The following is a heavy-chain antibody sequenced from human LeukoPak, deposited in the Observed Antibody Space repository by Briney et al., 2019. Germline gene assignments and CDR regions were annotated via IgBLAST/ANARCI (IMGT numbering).Heavy chain of an antibody. D-gene: IGHD3-10*01. J-gene: IGHJ6*03. V-gene: IGHV4-34*01. CDR2: INHSGST. CDR1: GGSFSGYY. Sequence: PSETLSLTCAVYGGSFSGYYWSWIRQPPGKGLEWIGEINHSGSTNYNPSLKSRVTMSVDTSKNQFSLKLNSVTAADTAVYYCAKSLAFPISIARGKNNYYYMDVWGRGTTVAISS. CDR3: AKSLAFPISIARGKNNYYYMDV.